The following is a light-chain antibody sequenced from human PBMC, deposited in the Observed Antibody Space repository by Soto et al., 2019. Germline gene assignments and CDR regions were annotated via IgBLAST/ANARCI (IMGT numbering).Light chain of an antibody. V-gene: IGKV3-20*01. CDR3: QQYGSSPPIT. J-gene: IGKJ5*01. CDR2: GAS. CDR1: QSVSSF. Sequence: EFVLTQSPGTLSLSPGEIATLSEMSSQSVSSFLAGYQQRPGQAPRLLIYGASSRATSIPARFSGSGSGTDFTLTISRLEPEDYAVYYCQQYGSSPPITFGQGTRLEI.